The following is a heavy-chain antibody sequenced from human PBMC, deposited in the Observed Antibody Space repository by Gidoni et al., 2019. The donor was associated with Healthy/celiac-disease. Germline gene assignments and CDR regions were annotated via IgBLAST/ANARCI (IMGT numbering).Heavy chain of an antibody. CDR2: ISGSGGST. Sequence: EVQLLESGGGLVQPGGSLRLSCAASGFTFSSYAMSWVRQAPGKGLELVSAISGSGGSTYYADSVKGRFPISRDNSKNTLYLQMNSLRAEDTAVYYCAKSDSGSYHSDYWGQGTLVTVSS. J-gene: IGHJ4*02. V-gene: IGHV3-23*01. CDR3: AKSDSGSYHSDY. D-gene: IGHD1-26*01. CDR1: GFTFSSYA.